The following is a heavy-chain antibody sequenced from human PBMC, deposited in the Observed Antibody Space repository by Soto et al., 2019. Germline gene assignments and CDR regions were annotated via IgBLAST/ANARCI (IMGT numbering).Heavy chain of an antibody. D-gene: IGHD6-19*01. CDR3: ATESGWYNWFDP. CDR1: GYSRNEIS. J-gene: IGHJ5*02. CDR2: FDPEDDET. V-gene: IGHV1-24*01. Sequence: ASVKVSCKVSGYSRNEISMHSVRQAPGKGLEWMGGFDPEDDETIYAQKFQGRLTMTEDTSTDTAYMELSGLRSEDTAVYYCATESGWYNWFDPWGQGTLVTVSS.